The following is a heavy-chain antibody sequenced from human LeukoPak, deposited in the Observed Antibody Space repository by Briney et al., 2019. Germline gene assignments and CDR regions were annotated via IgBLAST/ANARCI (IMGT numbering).Heavy chain of an antibody. CDR2: ISSSSSYM. V-gene: IGHV3-21*04. CDR3: ARGGPLPYGAGSYPTIFDY. D-gene: IGHD3-10*01. CDR1: GFTFSSYS. Sequence: PGGSLRLSCAASGFTFSSYSMNWVRQAPGKGLEWVSSISSSSSYMYYADSVKGRFTISRDKSKNTLYLQMNSLRAEDTAVYYCARGGPLPYGAGSYPTIFDYWGQGTLVTVSS. J-gene: IGHJ4*02.